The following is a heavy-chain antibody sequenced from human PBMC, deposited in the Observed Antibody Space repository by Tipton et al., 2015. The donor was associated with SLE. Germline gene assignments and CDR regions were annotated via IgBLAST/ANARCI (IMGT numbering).Heavy chain of an antibody. J-gene: IGHJ4*02. D-gene: IGHD6-13*01. CDR3: ARDPRGVATAGSLDY. CDR2: INNSGRD. Sequence: TLSLTCTVSGDFMRDSSFHWGWIRQPPGKGLEWIGSINNSGRDYYNPSLSSRVTISVDKSKNQFSLMLSSVTAADTAVYFCARDPRGVATAGSLDYWGQGTLVTVSS. V-gene: IGHV4-39*07. CDR1: GDFMRDSSFH.